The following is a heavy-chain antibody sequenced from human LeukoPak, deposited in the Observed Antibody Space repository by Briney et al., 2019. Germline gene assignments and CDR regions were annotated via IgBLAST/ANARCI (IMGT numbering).Heavy chain of an antibody. V-gene: IGHV3-9*01. CDR1: GFNLGNFS. D-gene: IGHD3-10*01. CDR2: ISWDSGSL. CDR3: VKRGHGASDVRAFDV. Sequence: SLRLSCTVPGFNLGNFSFHLVRQGSGKGLEWVSGISWDSGSLVYGDSVKGRFTISRDNAKDFVVLQMNSLRVDDTALYYCVKRGHGASDVRAFDVWGQGTMVTVSS. J-gene: IGHJ3*01.